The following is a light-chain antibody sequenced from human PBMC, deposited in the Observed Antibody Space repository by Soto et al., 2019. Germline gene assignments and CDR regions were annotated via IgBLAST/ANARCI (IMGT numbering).Light chain of an antibody. CDR1: QSVSNN. J-gene: IGKJ1*01. V-gene: IGKV3-15*01. Sequence: ILMTQSPATLSVSPGERATLSCMASQSVSNNLAWYQQKPGQAPRLLIYDADTRATGNPGRISGSGSGTEFTLTSSGLQSEDFAVYYWQQNNKWPPWTFGQGTKVEIK. CDR3: QQNNKWPPWT. CDR2: DAD.